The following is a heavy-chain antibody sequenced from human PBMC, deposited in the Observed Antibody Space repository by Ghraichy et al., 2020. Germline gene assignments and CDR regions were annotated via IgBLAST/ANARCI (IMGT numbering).Heavy chain of an antibody. CDR3: ARDRIVGATGVDY. D-gene: IGHD1-26*01. J-gene: IGHJ4*02. V-gene: IGHV4-61*01. CDR1: GGSVSSASYY. Sequence: SETLSLTCTVSGGSVSSASYYWNWIRQPPGEGLEWIGYIYYSGTTNYNPSLKSRVTISIDTSKNQFSLKLSSVTAADSAVYYCARDRIVGATGVDYWGQGSLVTVSS. CDR2: IYYSGTT.